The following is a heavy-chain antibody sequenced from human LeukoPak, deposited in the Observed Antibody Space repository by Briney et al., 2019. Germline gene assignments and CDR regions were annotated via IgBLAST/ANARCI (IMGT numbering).Heavy chain of an antibody. Sequence: SETLSLTCTVSGGSITSYYWSWIRQPPGRGLEWIGEISQSGSTNYNPSLKSRITMSVDTSKNQFSLQLRSMTAADTAVYFCARATDDEFYLYYGMDVWGQGTTVTVSS. D-gene: IGHD3-16*01. CDR3: ARATDDEFYLYYGMDV. J-gene: IGHJ6*02. V-gene: IGHV4-34*01. CDR2: ISQSGST. CDR1: GGSITSYY.